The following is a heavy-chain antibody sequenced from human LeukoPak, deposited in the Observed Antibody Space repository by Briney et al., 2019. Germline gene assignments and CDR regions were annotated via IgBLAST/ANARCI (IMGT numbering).Heavy chain of an antibody. V-gene: IGHV3-48*01. CDR3: IVLAVAGTLGFDY. J-gene: IGHJ4*02. CDR1: GGSISSSYW. Sequence: PSGTLSLTCAVSGGSISSSYWWSWVRQPPGKGLEWVSYISSSSRTIYYADSVKGRFTISRDNAKNSLYLQMNSLRAEDTAVYYCIVLAVAGTLGFDYWGQGTLVTVSS. D-gene: IGHD6-19*01. CDR2: ISSSSRTI.